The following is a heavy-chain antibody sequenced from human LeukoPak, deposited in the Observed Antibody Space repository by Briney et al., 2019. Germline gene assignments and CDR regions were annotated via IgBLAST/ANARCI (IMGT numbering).Heavy chain of an antibody. J-gene: IGHJ3*02. D-gene: IGHD6-6*01. CDR3: ARDRPEYSSSPDAFDI. CDR2: ISYDGSNK. V-gene: IGHV3-30*03. CDR1: GFTFSSYG. Sequence: PGRSLRLSCAASGFTFSSYGMHWVRQAPGKGLEWVAVISYDGSNKYYADSVKGRFTISRDNSKNTLYLQMNSLRAEDTAVYYCARDRPEYSSSPDAFDIWGQGTMVTVSS.